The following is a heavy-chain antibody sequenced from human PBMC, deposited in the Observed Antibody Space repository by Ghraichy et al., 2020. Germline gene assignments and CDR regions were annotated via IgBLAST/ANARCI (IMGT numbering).Heavy chain of an antibody. Sequence: GESLNISCAASGFTFSSYAMSWVRQAPGKGLEWVSAISGSGGSTYYADSVKGRFTISRDNSKNTLYLQMNSLRAEDTAVYYCAKTHSRCSSTSCYNFDYWGQGTLVTVS. CDR3: AKTHSRCSSTSCYNFDY. CDR2: ISGSGGST. V-gene: IGHV3-23*01. J-gene: IGHJ4*02. D-gene: IGHD2-2*02. CDR1: GFTFSSYA.